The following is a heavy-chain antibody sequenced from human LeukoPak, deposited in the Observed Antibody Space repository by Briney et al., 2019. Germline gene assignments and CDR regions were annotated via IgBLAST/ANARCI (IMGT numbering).Heavy chain of an antibody. CDR1: GYTFTDYF. J-gene: IGHJ4*02. V-gene: IGHV1-2*02. CDR3: GGRHFGSGTYVDY. Sequence: VSDKVSCKDSGYTFTDYFMQWVRQAPAQGLEWMGWGNPNSGDPNYPQHSQGRVTMTAGTSLTTAHLEPRRLRSYDPALYFCGGRHFGSGTYVDYWGQGTLVTVSS. CDR2: GNPNSGDP. D-gene: IGHD3-10*01.